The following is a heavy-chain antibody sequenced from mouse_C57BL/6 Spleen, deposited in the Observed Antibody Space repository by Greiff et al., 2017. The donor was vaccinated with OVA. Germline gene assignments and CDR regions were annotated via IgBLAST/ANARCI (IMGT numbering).Heavy chain of an antibody. CDR3: ARTHYGSSYAMDY. Sequence: VKVVESGAELAKPGASVKLSCKASGYTFTSYWMHWVKQRPGQGLEWIGYINPSSGYTKYNQKFKDKATLTADKSSSTAYMQLSSLTYEDSAVYYCARTHYGSSYAMDYWGQGTSVTVSS. CDR2: INPSSGYT. J-gene: IGHJ4*01. V-gene: IGHV1-7*01. CDR1: GYTFTSYW. D-gene: IGHD1-1*01.